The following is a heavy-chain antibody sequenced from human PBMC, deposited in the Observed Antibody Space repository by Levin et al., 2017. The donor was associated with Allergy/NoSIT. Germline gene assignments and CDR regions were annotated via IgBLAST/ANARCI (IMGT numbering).Heavy chain of an antibody. Sequence: SQTLSLTCTVSGASISSYYWSWIRQSAGKGLEWIGRIYTSGNTNYNPSLKSRVTMSVDTSKSRFSLKLNSVTAADTAVYYCARDVEVRGVMSFYYYGMDVWGQGTTVTVSS. CDR3: ARDVEVRGVMSFYYYGMDV. J-gene: IGHJ6*02. CDR2: IYTSGNT. CDR1: GASISSYY. V-gene: IGHV4-4*07. D-gene: IGHD3-10*01.